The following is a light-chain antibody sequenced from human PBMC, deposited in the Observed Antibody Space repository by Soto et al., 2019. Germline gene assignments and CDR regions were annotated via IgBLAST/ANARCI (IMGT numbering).Light chain of an antibody. CDR1: QSVGMNY. J-gene: IGKJ1*01. CDR3: QQYAASPLT. CDR2: DAS. Sequence: ENVLTQSPGTLSLAPGERATLSCRASQSVGMNYLAWYQQKPGQAPRLLIFDASSRAKGIPDRFSGGGSGTDFTLTINRVEPEDFAVFYCQQYAASPLTFGQGTKVEIK. V-gene: IGKV3-20*01.